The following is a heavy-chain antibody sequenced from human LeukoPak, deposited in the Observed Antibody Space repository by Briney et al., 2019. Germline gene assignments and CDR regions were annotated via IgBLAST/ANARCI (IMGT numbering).Heavy chain of an antibody. V-gene: IGHV4-61*05. CDR1: GGSISSSSYY. CDR2: IHYSGTT. J-gene: IGHJ4*02. CDR3: ARGSLSSSWYLYDY. D-gene: IGHD6-13*01. Sequence: SETLSLTCTVSGGSISSSSYYWGWIRQPPGKGLEWIGYIHYSGTTSYNSSLKSRVTISVDTSKNQFSLKLSSVTAADTAVYYCARGSLSSSWYLYDYWGQGTLVTVSS.